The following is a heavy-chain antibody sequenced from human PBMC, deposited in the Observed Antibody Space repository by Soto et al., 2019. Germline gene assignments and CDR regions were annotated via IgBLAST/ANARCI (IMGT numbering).Heavy chain of an antibody. CDR2: IKSKTDGGTT. CDR1: GFTFSNAW. Sequence: GGSLRLSCAASGFTFSNAWMSWVRQAPGKGLEWVGRIKSKTDGGTTDYAAPVKGRFTISRDDSKNTLYLQMNSLKTEDTAVYYCTTDAGYCSGGSCLSAFDIWGQGTMVTVSS. D-gene: IGHD2-15*01. CDR3: TTDAGYCSGGSCLSAFDI. J-gene: IGHJ3*02. V-gene: IGHV3-15*01.